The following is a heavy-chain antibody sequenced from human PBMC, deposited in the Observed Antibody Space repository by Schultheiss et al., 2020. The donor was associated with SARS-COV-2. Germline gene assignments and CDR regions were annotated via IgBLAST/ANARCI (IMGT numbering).Heavy chain of an antibody. CDR3: AREYCSGGSCHFDY. CDR1: GTSINSGDYS. J-gene: IGHJ4*02. Sequence: SETLSLTCTVSGTSINSGDYSWTWIRQHPGKGLEWIAYIYYSGSTNYNPSLKSRVTMSVDTSKNQFSLKLSSVTAADTAVYYCAREYCSGGSCHFDYWGQGTLVTVSS. D-gene: IGHD2-15*01. V-gene: IGHV4-31*03. CDR2: IYYSGST.